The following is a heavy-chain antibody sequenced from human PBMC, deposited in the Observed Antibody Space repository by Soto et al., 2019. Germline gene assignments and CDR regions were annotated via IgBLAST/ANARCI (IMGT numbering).Heavy chain of an antibody. Sequence: QVHLVQSGAEVKKPGASVKISCEASGYTFISRALHWVHQAPGQRPEWMGWINPDNGNTKYSQTFEGRVTFTRDTSATTAHMEVSSLTSEDTAVYFCARDPGSGHYFDYWGQGTLVTVSS. CDR2: INPDNGNT. V-gene: IGHV1-3*01. D-gene: IGHD2-15*01. J-gene: IGHJ4*02. CDR1: GYTFISRA. CDR3: ARDPGSGHYFDY.